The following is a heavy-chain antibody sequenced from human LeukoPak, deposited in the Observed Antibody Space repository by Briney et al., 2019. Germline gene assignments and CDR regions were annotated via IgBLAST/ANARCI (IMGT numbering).Heavy chain of an antibody. CDR2: INPNSGNT. J-gene: IGHJ3*02. D-gene: IGHD6-19*01. CDR1: GYTFTSYD. CDR3: ARGPNSSGWLLKAFDI. V-gene: IGHV1-8*01. Sequence: ASVKVSCKASGYTFTSYDINWVRQATGRGLEWMGWINPNSGNTGYAQKFQGRVTMTRNTSISTAYMELSSLRSEDTAVYYCARGPNSSGWLLKAFDIWGQGTMVTVSS.